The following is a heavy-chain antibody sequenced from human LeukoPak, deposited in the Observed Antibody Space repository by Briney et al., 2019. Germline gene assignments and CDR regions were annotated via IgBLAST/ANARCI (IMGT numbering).Heavy chain of an antibody. Sequence: PSETLSLTCSVSGDSISSGSYYWSWVRQPPGKGLEWIGNSGNSNYNPSLESRVTISVDTSKNQFSLSLTSVTAADTAVCYCARDRPTYSSAYFDYWGQGILVTVSS. CDR3: ARDRPTYSSAYFDY. J-gene: IGHJ4*02. V-gene: IGHV4-61*01. CDR1: GDSISSGSYY. CDR2: SGNS. D-gene: IGHD3-22*01.